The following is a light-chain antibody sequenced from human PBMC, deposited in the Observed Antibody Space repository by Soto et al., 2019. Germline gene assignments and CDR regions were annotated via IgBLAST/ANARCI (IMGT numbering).Light chain of an antibody. J-gene: IGLJ2*01. V-gene: IGLV1-36*01. Sequence: QSVLTQPPSVSEAPRQRVTISCSGSSSNIGNNAVTWYQQFPGKAPKLLIYYDDLLPSGVSDRFSGSKSGTSASLAISGLQSDDEADYYCAAWDDSLSGVVFGGGTKLTVL. CDR3: AAWDDSLSGVV. CDR2: YDD. CDR1: SSNIGNNA.